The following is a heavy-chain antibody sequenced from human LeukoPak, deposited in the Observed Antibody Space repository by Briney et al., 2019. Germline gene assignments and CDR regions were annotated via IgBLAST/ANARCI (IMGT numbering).Heavy chain of an antibody. CDR1: GFTFSSYS. D-gene: IGHD3-10*01. V-gene: IGHV3-21*01. CDR3: ARAAMVRGVPFDY. Sequence: GGSLRLSCAASGFTFSSYSMNWVRQAPGKGLEWVSSISSSSSYIYYADSVKGRFTISRDNAKNSLYLQMNSLRAGDTAVYYCARAAMVRGVPFDYWGQGTLVTVSS. CDR2: ISSSSSYI. J-gene: IGHJ4*02.